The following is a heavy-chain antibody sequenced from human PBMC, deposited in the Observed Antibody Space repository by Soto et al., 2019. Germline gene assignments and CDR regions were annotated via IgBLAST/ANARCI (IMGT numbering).Heavy chain of an antibody. CDR1: GFTFSSYA. Sequence: GGSLRLSCAASGFTFSSYAMSWVRQAPGKGLEWVSAISGSGCSTYYADSVKGRFTISRDNSKNTLYLQMNSLRAEDTAVSYCAKDRAAVLMVYADAFDIWGQGTMVTVSS. CDR3: AKDRAAVLMVYADAFDI. D-gene: IGHD2-8*01. CDR2: ISGSGCST. J-gene: IGHJ3*02. V-gene: IGHV3-23*01.